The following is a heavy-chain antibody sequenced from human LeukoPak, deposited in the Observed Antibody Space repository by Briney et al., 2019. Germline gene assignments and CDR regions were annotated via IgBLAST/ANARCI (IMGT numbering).Heavy chain of an antibody. CDR1: GFTFSNYV. V-gene: IGHV3-23*01. CDR3: AKDDCSSTSCPSWDY. J-gene: IGHJ4*02. Sequence: GGSLRLSCVASGFTFSNYVMYWVRQAPGKGLEWVSGISADGGGTYYADSVKGRFTISRDNSKNTLYLQMDSLRGEDTAVYYCAKDDCSSTSCPSWDYWGQGTLVTVSS. D-gene: IGHD2-2*01. CDR2: ISADGGGT.